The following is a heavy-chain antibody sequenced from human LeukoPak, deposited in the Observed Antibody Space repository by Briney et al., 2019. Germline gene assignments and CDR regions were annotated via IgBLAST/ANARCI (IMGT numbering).Heavy chain of an antibody. CDR3: ARSLDTAMVTGY. CDR2: ISSISYI. V-gene: IGHV3-21*01. CDR1: GFTFSSYS. Sequence: PGGSLRLSCAASGFTFSSYSMNWVRQAPGKGLEWVSSISSISYIYYADSVKGRFTIFRDTAKNSLYLQMNSLRAEDTAVYYCARSLDTAMVTGYWGQGTLVTVSS. D-gene: IGHD5-18*01. J-gene: IGHJ4*02.